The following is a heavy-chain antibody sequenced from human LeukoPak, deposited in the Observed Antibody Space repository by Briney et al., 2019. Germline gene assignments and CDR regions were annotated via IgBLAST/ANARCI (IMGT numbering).Heavy chain of an antibody. CDR3: ARSIQYSSSSTSYYYYYGMDV. CDR1: GGSISSYY. J-gene: IGHJ6*02. D-gene: IGHD6-6*01. Sequence: SETLSLTCTVSGGSISSYYWGWIRQPPGKGLEWIGYIYYSGSTNYNPSLKSRVTISVDTSKNQFSLKLSSVTAADTAVYYCARSIQYSSSSTSYYYYYGMDVWGQGTTVTVSS. V-gene: IGHV4-59*01. CDR2: IYYSGST.